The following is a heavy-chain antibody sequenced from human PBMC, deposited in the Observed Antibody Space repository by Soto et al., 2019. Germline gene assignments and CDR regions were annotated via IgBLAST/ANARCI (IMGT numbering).Heavy chain of an antibody. CDR2: MNPNSGNT. D-gene: IGHD2-2*01. Sequence: QVQLVQSGAEVKKPGASVKVSCKASGYTFTSYDINWVRQATGQGLEWMGWMNPNSGNTGYAQKFQGRVPMTRNTSISTAYMELSSLRSEDTAVYYCARGRAGYCISTSCYVPVPGPNNWFDPWGQGTLVTVSS. J-gene: IGHJ5*02. CDR3: ARGRAGYCISTSCYVPVPGPNNWFDP. V-gene: IGHV1-8*01. CDR1: GYTFTSYD.